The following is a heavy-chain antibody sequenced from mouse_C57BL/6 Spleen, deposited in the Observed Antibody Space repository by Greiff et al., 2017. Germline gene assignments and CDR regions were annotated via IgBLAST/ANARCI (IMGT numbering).Heavy chain of an antibody. J-gene: IGHJ2*01. CDR2: IYPGDGDT. V-gene: IGHV1-80*01. CDR3: ARFISSGYVFDY. Sequence: QVQLQQSGAELVKPGASVKISCKASGYAFSSYWMNWVKQRPGKGLEWIGQIYPGDGDTNYNGKFKGKATLTADKSSSTAYMQLSSLTSEDSAVYFCARFISSGYVFDYWGQGTTLTDSS. D-gene: IGHD3-2*02. CDR1: GYAFSSYW.